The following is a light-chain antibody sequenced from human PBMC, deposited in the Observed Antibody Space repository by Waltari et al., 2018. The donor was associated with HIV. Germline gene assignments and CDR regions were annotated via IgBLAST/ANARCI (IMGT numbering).Light chain of an antibody. CDR1: HILFYTSNNKNS. CDR2: WAS. V-gene: IGKV4-1*01. J-gene: IGKJ4*01. Sequence: DIVMTQSPDSLAVSLGERATINCKSNHILFYTSNNKNSLAWYQQRPGQPPRLLIYWASTRESGVPDRFSGGGSGTDFTLTISGLQPEDVAVYYCQQYYSSPLTFGGGTNVEIK. CDR3: QQYYSSPLT.